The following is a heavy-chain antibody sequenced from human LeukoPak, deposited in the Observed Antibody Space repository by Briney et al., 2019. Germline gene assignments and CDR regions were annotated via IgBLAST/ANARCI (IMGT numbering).Heavy chain of an antibody. Sequence: HPGGSLSLSRAASGFIFSNYWMHWVRQDPGKGLVWVSFINPDGSTTNYADSVKGRFTISRDNAKNALYLQMNSLRAEDTAVYYCAKDLHYGSADYWGEGTLVTVSS. CDR1: GFIFSNYW. CDR3: AKDLHYGSADY. CDR2: INPDGSTT. V-gene: IGHV3-74*01. J-gene: IGHJ4*02. D-gene: IGHD3-10*01.